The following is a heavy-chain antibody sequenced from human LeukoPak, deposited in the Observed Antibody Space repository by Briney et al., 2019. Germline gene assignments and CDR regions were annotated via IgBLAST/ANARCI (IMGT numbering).Heavy chain of an antibody. J-gene: IGHJ6*03. D-gene: IGHD3-10*01. Sequence: MTSETLSLTCTVSGYSISSGYYWGWIRQPPGKGLEWIGSIYHSGSTYYNPSLKSRVTISVDTSKNQFSLKLSSVTAADTAVYYCARAVAEYYYGSGSYTYYYYYMDVWGKGTTVTISS. CDR2: IYHSGST. CDR3: ARAVAEYYYGSGSYTYYYYYMDV. V-gene: IGHV4-38-2*02. CDR1: GYSISSGYY.